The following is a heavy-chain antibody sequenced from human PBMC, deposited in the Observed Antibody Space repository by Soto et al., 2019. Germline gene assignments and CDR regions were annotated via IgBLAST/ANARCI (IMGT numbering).Heavy chain of an antibody. CDR3: VKQAHGLDGVAFDY. V-gene: IGHV3-64D*06. CDR2: VSTSGRST. J-gene: IGHJ4*02. CDR1: GFIFSEST. Sequence: PGGSLRLSCSASGFIFSESTIYWVRQVPGKGLEAISAVSTSGRSTYYADSVKDRFTISRDNSKNTLFLQVGSLRPEDTAIYYCVKQAHGLDGVAFDYWGQETQVTVSS. D-gene: IGHD2-15*01.